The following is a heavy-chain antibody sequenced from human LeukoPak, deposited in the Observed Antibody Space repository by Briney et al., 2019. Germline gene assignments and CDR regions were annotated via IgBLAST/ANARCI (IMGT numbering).Heavy chain of an antibody. D-gene: IGHD6-13*01. V-gene: IGHV3-33*01. CDR1: GFTFSSYD. CDR2: IWSDGNTK. Sequence: GGSLRLSCAASGFTFSSYDMRWVRQAPGKGLEWVAVIWSDGNTKYDADSVKGRFTISRDNSKNTLYLQMNSLRAEDTAVYYCARGTGEGSSWYIGADYWGQGTLVTVSS. CDR3: ARGTGEGSSWYIGADY. J-gene: IGHJ4*02.